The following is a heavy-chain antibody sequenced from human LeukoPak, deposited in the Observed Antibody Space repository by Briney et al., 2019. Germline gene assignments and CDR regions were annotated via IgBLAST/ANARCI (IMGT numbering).Heavy chain of an antibody. V-gene: IGHV3-21*01. J-gene: IGHJ6*03. CDR1: EFIFSSYS. CDR2: ISSSSSYI. D-gene: IGHD2-15*01. CDR3: ASWCSGGSCPEQYYYYYMDV. Sequence: GGSLRLSCAASEFIFSSYSMNWVRQAPGKGLEWVSSISSSSSYIYYADSVKGRFTISRDNAKNSLYLQMNSLRAEDTAVYYCASWCSGGSCPEQYYYYYMDVWGKGTTVTVSS.